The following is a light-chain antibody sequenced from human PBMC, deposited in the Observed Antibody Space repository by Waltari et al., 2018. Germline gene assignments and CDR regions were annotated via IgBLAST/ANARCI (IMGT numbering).Light chain of an antibody. CDR2: KVS. CDR3: MQGTHWPYT. Sequence: DAVMTQSPLSLPVTPGQPASISCRSTQSLVFGDGNTYLNWFHPRPGQSPRRLIYKVSNRDSGVPDRFSGSGSGTDFTLRISRVEAEDVGVYYCMQGTHWPYTFGQGTKVEI. V-gene: IGKV2-30*01. J-gene: IGKJ2*01. CDR1: QSLVFGDGNTY.